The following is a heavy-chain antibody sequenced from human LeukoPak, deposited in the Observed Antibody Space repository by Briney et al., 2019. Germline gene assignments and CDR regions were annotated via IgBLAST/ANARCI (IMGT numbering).Heavy chain of an antibody. CDR3: ARGSYDSSGYLIDY. J-gene: IGHJ4*02. CDR1: GGSISYYY. Sequence: SETLSLTCTVSGGSISYYYWSWIRQPAGKGLEWIGRIYTSGSTNYNPFVKSRVTMSVDTSKNQFSLKLSSVTAADTAVYYCARGSYDSSGYLIDYWGQGTLVTVSS. D-gene: IGHD3-22*01. V-gene: IGHV4-4*07. CDR2: IYTSGST.